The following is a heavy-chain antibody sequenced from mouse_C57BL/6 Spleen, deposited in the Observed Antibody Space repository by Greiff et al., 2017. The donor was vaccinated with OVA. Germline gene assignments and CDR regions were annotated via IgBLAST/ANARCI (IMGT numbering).Heavy chain of an antibody. D-gene: IGHD2-4*01. CDR2: IYPGDGDT. J-gene: IGHJ3*01. CDR3: ARSGDYDGFAY. CDR1: GYAFRSYW. Sequence: QVQLQQSGAELVKPGASVKISCKASGYAFRSYWMNWVKQRPGKGLEWIGQIYPGDGDTNYNGKFKGKATLTADKSSSTAYMQLSSLTSEDSAVYFCARSGDYDGFAYWGQGTLVTVSA. V-gene: IGHV1-80*01.